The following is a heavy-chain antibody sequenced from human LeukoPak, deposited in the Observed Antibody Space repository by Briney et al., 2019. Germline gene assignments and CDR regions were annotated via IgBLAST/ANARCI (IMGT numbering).Heavy chain of an antibody. Sequence: GGSLRLSCAASGFTFSNYAMSWVRQAPGKGLEWVSSISSSSSYIYYADSVKGRFTISRDNAKNSLYLQMNSLRAEDTALYYCAKEGGYSYGQSLDYWGQGTLVTVSS. CDR2: ISSSSSYI. D-gene: IGHD5-18*01. CDR3: AKEGGYSYGQSLDY. V-gene: IGHV3-21*04. CDR1: GFTFSNYA. J-gene: IGHJ4*02.